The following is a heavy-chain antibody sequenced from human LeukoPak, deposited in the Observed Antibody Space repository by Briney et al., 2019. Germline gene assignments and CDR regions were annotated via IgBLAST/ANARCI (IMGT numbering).Heavy chain of an antibody. CDR3: ATHTYYYDNSGYYTFDY. CDR2: IYPGDSDT. Sequence: GESLKISCKGSGYSFTTYWIAWVRQMPGKGLEWMGIIYPGDSDTRYSPSFQGQVTISADKSISTAYLQWSSLKASDTAMYYCATHTYYYDNSGYYTFDYWGQGTLVTVSS. V-gene: IGHV5-51*01. CDR1: GYSFTTYW. J-gene: IGHJ4*02. D-gene: IGHD3-22*01.